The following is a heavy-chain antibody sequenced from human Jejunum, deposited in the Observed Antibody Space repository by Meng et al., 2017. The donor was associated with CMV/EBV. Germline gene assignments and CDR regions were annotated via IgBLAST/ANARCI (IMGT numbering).Heavy chain of an antibody. Sequence: FPFRPGWMNWVRQVPGGVLEWVGRIKGTTDGGTTDYAAPVEGRFTISRDDSKNTLYLQMNSLKTEDTAVYYCTTDRNYPSPAPQFDPWGQGTLVTVSS. V-gene: IGHV3-15*07. CDR3: TTDRNYPSPAPQFDP. CDR1: FPFRPGW. CDR2: IKGTTDGGTT. J-gene: IGHJ5*02. D-gene: IGHD5-24*01.